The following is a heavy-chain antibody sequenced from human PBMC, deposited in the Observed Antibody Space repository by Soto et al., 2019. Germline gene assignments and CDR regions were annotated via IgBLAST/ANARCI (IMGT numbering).Heavy chain of an antibody. D-gene: IGHD2-15*01. V-gene: IGHV4-59*01. Sequence: WTWIRQPPGKGLEYIGYIYYSGRTYYNPSLKSRVTISVDTSKNQFSLKLSSVTAADTAVYYCVRGHLGITTTGTWYDFDYWGQGTLVTVSS. CDR2: IYYSGRT. CDR3: VRGHLGITTTGTWYDFDY. J-gene: IGHJ4*02.